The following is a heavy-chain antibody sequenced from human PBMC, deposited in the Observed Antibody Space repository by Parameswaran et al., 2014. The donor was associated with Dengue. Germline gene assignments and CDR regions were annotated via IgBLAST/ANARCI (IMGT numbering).Heavy chain of an antibody. V-gene: IGHV4-31*02. Sequence: WIRQPPGKGLEWIGYIYYSGSTNYTPSLKSRVSMSMDTSKNQFSLKLSSVTAADTAVYYCAAQTYFDSVWGQYGLDVWGQGTTVTVSS. CDR2: IYYSGST. J-gene: IGHJ6*02. CDR3: AAQTYFDSVWGQYGLDV. D-gene: IGHD3-16*01.